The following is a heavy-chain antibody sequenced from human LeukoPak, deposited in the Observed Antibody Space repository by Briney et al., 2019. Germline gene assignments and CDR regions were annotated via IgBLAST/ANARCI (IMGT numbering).Heavy chain of an antibody. D-gene: IGHD6-6*01. CDR3: ARDKYYMDA. CDR1: GFTFSDYN. CDR2: ISSSGTNI. Sequence: GGSLRLSCAASGFTFSDYNMSWIRQAPGKGLEWVAHISSSGTNIYYADSVQGRFTLSRDNAKNSLILQMNSLRGEDTAVYYCARDKYYMDAWGKGTTVTVS. J-gene: IGHJ6*03. V-gene: IGHV3-11*04.